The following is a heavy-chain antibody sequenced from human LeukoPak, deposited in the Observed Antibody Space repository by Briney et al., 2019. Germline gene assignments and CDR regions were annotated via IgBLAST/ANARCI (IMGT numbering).Heavy chain of an antibody. J-gene: IGHJ4*02. CDR2: INPRGST. CDR1: GGLFSGYY. V-gene: IGHV4-34*01. Sequence: SDTLSLTCGVYGGLFSGYYWSWIRQPPGKGLEWLGEINPRGSTNYNPSIKSRVTLSADTSQNQISLTLKSVTAAEKAWYYRGRRRLGYYFDYWGQGTLATVSS. D-gene: IGHD5-24*01. CDR3: GRRRLGYYFDY.